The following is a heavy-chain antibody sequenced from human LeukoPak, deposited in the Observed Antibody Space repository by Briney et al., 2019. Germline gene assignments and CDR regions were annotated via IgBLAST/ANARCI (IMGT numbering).Heavy chain of an antibody. Sequence: GGSLRLSCEASGFNFKNYEMNWVRQAPGKGLEWVSYIDTSGSSIYYADSVKGRFTISRDNAKNSLYLQMNSLRAEDTAVYYCAKDRKYSGWYNYFDYWGQGTLVTVSS. CDR2: IDTSGSSI. J-gene: IGHJ4*02. V-gene: IGHV3-48*03. CDR3: AKDRKYSGWYNYFDY. CDR1: GFNFKNYE. D-gene: IGHD6-19*01.